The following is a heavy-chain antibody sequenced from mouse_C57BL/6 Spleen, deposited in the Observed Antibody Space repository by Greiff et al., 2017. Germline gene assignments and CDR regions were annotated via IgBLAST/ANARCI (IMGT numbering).Heavy chain of an antibody. CDR1: GYTFTSYW. D-gene: IGHD2-4*01. J-gene: IGHJ1*03. V-gene: IGHV1-55*01. CDR2: IYPGSGST. Sequence: QVQLQQPGAELVKPGASVKMSCKASGYTFTSYWITWVKQRPGQGLEWIGEIYPGSGSTNSNEKFKGKATLTVDKSSSTAYMQLSSLTAEDSAVDYCARGDYDGTYWDFDVWGTGTTVTVSS. CDR3: ARGDYDGTYWDFDV.